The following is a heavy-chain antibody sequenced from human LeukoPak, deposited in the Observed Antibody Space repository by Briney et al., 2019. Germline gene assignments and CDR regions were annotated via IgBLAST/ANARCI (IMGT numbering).Heavy chain of an antibody. J-gene: IGHJ4*02. D-gene: IGHD5-12*01. V-gene: IGHV4-34*01. Sequence: GSLRLSCAASGFTFSRFWMSWIRQPPGKGLEWIGEINHSGSTNYNPSLKSRVTISVDTSKNQFSLKLSSVTAADTAMYYCASSSDYALHYWGQGTLVTVSS. CDR2: INHSGST. CDR1: GFTFSRFW. CDR3: ASSSDYALHY.